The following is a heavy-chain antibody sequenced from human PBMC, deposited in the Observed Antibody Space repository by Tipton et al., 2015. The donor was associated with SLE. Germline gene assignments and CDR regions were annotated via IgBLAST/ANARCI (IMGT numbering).Heavy chain of an antibody. CDR3: ARDRTGGGVYYFDY. D-gene: IGHD1-14*01. CDR1: GGSISSGSCY. V-gene: IGHV4-61*02. Sequence: LRLSCTVSGGSISSGSCYWSWIRQPAGKGLEWIGRIYTSGSTNYNPSLKSRVTISVDTSKNQFSLKLSSVTAADTAVYYCARDRTGGGVYYFDYWGQGTLVTVSS. CDR2: IYTSGST. J-gene: IGHJ4*02.